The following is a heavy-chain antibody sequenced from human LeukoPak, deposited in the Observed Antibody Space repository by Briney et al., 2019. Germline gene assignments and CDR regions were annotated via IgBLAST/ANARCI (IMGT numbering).Heavy chain of an antibody. D-gene: IGHD1-26*01. CDR2: IYHSGST. V-gene: IGHV4-38-2*02. CDR3: ATYSGAHHKTFDD. CDR1: GYSISSGYY. Sequence: SETLSLTCTVSGYSISSGYYWGWIRQPPGQGLEWIGTIYHSGSTYYNPSLKSRVTISVDTSKNQFSLNLRSVTAADTAVYYCATYSGAHHKTFDDWGQGTLVTVSS. J-gene: IGHJ4*02.